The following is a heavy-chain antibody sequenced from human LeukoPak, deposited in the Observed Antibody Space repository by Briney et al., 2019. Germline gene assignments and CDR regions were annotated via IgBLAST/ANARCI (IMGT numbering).Heavy chain of an antibody. CDR2: IYTSGST. J-gene: IGHJ3*02. Sequence: PSETLSLTCTVSGGSISSGSYYWSWIRQPAGKGLEWIGRIYTSGSTNYNPSLKSRVTMSVDTSKNQFSLKLSSVTAADTAVYYCARYTSGGAFDIWGQGTMVTVSS. V-gene: IGHV4-61*02. CDR3: ARYTSGGAFDI. CDR1: GGSISSGSYY. D-gene: IGHD3-10*01.